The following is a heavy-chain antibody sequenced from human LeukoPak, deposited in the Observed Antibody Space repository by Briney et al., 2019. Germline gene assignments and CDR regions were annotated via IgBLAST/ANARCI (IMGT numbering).Heavy chain of an antibody. CDR1: GYTFTSYY. V-gene: IGHV1-2*02. D-gene: IGHD6-13*01. J-gene: IGHJ4*02. CDR3: ARDTRPSSWYLY. Sequence: ASVKVSCKASGYTFTSYYMHWVRQAPGQGLEWMGWINPNSGGTNYAQKFQGRVTMTRDTSISTAYMELSRLRSDDTAVYYCARDTRPSSWYLYWGQGTLVTVSS. CDR2: INPNSGGT.